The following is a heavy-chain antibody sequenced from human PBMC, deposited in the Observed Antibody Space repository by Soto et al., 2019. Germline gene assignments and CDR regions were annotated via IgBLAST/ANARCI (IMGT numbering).Heavy chain of an antibody. D-gene: IGHD5-18*01. Sequence: QVQLQESGPGLVKPSETLSLTCTVSGDSISNYYWSWIRQPPGKRLEWLGYIFYSGTTSYNPSLKRRVPISVDTSKNQFALRLRSVTAADTATYYCARFKRGYSYGSVIDFWGQGTLVTVSS. V-gene: IGHV4-59*01. CDR1: GDSISNYY. CDR2: IFYSGTT. J-gene: IGHJ4*02. CDR3: ARFKRGYSYGSVIDF.